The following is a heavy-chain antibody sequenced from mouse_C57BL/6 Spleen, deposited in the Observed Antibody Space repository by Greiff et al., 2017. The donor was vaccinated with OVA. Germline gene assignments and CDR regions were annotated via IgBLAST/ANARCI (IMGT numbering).Heavy chain of an antibody. CDR1: GYTFTDYY. CDR3: ARAPLSTVVPDY. CDR2: INPNNGGT. V-gene: IGHV1-26*01. Sequence: VQLQQSGPELVKPGASVKISCKASGYTFTDYYMNWVKQSHGKSLEWIGDINPNNGGTSYNQKFKGKATLTVDKSSSTAYMELRSLTSEDSAVYYCARAPLSTVVPDYWGQGTTLTVSS. D-gene: IGHD1-1*01. J-gene: IGHJ2*01.